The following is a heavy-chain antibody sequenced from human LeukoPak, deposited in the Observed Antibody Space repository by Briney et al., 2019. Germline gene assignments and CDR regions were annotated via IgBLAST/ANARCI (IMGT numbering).Heavy chain of an antibody. J-gene: IGHJ4*02. Sequence: ASVKVSCKVSGYTLTELSMHWVRQAPGKGLEWMGGFDPEDGETIYAQKFQGRVTMTEDTSTDTAYMELRSLRSEDTAVYYCATPTHYYDSSGYIHWGQGTLVTVSS. CDR2: FDPEDGET. CDR3: ATPTHYYDSSGYIH. CDR1: GYTLTELS. D-gene: IGHD3-22*01. V-gene: IGHV1-24*01.